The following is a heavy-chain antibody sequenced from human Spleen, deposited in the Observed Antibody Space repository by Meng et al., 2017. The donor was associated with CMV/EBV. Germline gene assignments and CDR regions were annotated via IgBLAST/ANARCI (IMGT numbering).Heavy chain of an antibody. CDR3: ACSLLDTSPTEY. J-gene: IGHJ4*02. CDR2: MNPNSGGT. V-gene: IGHV1-2*06. CDR1: GYTFTGYY. Sequence: SCKASGYTFTGYYIHWMRQAPGQGLEWMGRMNPNSGGTNYVQKFQGRVTLTRDTSVKTAYMELTRLTSDDTAVYFCACSLLDTSPTEYWGQGTLVTVSS. D-gene: IGHD2-2*01.